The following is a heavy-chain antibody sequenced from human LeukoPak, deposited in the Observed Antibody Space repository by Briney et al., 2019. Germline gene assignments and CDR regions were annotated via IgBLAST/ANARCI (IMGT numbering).Heavy chain of an antibody. Sequence: SETLSLTCAVSGYSISSGYYWGWIRQPPGKGLEWIGSIYDSGSTYYNPSLKSRVTISVDTSKNQFSLKLSSVTAADTAVYYCARGSPEGIDYWGQGTLVTVSS. CDR2: IYDSGST. J-gene: IGHJ4*02. CDR1: GYSISSGYY. D-gene: IGHD1-14*01. V-gene: IGHV4-38-2*01. CDR3: ARGSPEGIDY.